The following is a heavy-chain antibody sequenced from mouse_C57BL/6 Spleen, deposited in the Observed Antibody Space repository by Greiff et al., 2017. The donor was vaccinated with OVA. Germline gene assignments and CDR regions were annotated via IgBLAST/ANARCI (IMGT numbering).Heavy chain of an antibody. CDR1: GFTFSSYT. CDR2: ISGGGGNT. J-gene: IGHJ4*01. CDR3: ARRDYGSSLLAMDY. D-gene: IGHD1-1*01. Sequence: EVKLEESGGGLVKPGGSLKLSCAASGFTFSSYTMSWVRQTPEKRLEWVATISGGGGNTYYPDSVKGRFTISRDNAKNTLYLQMSSLRSEDTALYYCARRDYGSSLLAMDYWGQGTSVTVSS. V-gene: IGHV5-9*01.